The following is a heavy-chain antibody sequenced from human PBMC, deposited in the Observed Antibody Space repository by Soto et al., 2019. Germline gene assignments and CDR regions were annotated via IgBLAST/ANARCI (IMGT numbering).Heavy chain of an antibody. CDR1: GYTFTGYY. V-gene: IGHV1-2*04. D-gene: IGHD6-13*01. CDR3: ALQQLAYGLAG. J-gene: IGHJ6*04. Sequence: QVQLVQSGAEVKKPGASVKVSCKASGYTFTGYYMHWVRQAPGQGLEWMGWINPNSGGTNYAQKIQGWVTITRDGAISTAYMELSRLRPDHAAVEYCALQQLAYGLAGWGEGTTVTVSS. CDR2: INPNSGGT.